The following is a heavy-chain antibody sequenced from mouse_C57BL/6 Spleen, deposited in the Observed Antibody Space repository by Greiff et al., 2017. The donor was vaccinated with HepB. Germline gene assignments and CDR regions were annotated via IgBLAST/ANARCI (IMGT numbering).Heavy chain of an antibody. CDR1: GYTFTDYY. D-gene: IGHD2-1*01. CDR2: IYPGSGNT. CDR3: AREGIYYGYLDY. J-gene: IGHJ2*01. Sequence: QVQLQQSGAELVRPGASVKLSCKASGYTFTDYYINWVKQRPGQGLEWIARIYPGSGNTYYNEKFKGKATLTAEKSSSTAYMQLSSLTSEDSAVYFCAREGIYYGYLDYWGQGTTLTVSS. V-gene: IGHV1-76*01.